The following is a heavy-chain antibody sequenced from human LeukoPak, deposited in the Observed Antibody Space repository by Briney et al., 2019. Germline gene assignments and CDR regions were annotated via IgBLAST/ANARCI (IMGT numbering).Heavy chain of an antibody. Sequence: PGGSLRLSCAASGFTFSSYDMLWVRQATGKGLEWVSAIGTAGDTYYPGSVKGRFTISRENAKNSLYLQMNSLRAGDTAVYYCARGTMAGHFDYWGQGTLVTVSS. D-gene: IGHD3-10*01. CDR3: ARGTMAGHFDY. CDR1: GFTFSSYD. V-gene: IGHV3-13*01. J-gene: IGHJ4*02. CDR2: IGTAGDT.